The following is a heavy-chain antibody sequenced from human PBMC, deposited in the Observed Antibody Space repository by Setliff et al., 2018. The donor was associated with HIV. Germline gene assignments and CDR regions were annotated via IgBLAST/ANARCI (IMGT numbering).Heavy chain of an antibody. D-gene: IGHD2-21*01. Sequence: PSETLSLTCTVSGGSISSGGYYWSWIRQHPGKGLEWIGYIHYSGGTHYNPSLKSRVTISVDTSKNQFSLKLSSVTAADTAVYYCARDAGYCGGDCYPMVLDVWGKGTTVTVSS. V-gene: IGHV4-31*03. CDR3: ARDAGYCGGDCYPMVLDV. J-gene: IGHJ6*04. CDR1: GGSISSGGYY. CDR2: IHYSGGT.